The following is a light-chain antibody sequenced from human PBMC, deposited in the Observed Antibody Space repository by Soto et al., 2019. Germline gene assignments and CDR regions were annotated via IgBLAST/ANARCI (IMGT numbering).Light chain of an antibody. Sequence: EIVLTQSPGTLSLSPGERATLSCRAGQSVSSSYLAWYQQKPGQAPRPLIYGASSRATGIPDRFSGSGSGTDFTLTISRLEPEDFAVYYCQQYGSSPETFGQGTKVDIK. V-gene: IGKV3-20*01. CDR1: QSVSSSY. CDR2: GAS. J-gene: IGKJ1*01. CDR3: QQYGSSPET.